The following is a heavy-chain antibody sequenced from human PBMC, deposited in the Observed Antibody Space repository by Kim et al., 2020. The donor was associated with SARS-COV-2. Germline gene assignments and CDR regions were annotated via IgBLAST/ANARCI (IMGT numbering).Heavy chain of an antibody. V-gene: IGHV3-30-3*01. Sequence: GGSLRLSCAASGFTFSSYAMHWVRQAPGKGLEWVAVISYDGSNKYYADSVKGRFTISRDNSKNTLYLQMNSLRAEDTAVYYCARARLEWLFRNYGMDVWGQGTTVTVSS. D-gene: IGHD3-3*01. CDR3: ARARLEWLFRNYGMDV. CDR2: ISYDGSNK. CDR1: GFTFSSYA. J-gene: IGHJ6*02.